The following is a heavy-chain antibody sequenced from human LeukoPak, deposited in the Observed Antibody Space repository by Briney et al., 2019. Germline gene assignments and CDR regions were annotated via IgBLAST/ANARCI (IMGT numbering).Heavy chain of an antibody. CDR1: GFTFSSYT. J-gene: IGHJ4*02. CDR2: ISGTGGTK. D-gene: IGHD3-10*01. V-gene: IGHV3-48*02. CDR3: ATEGRSYSPGY. Sequence: GGSLRLSCAASGFTFSSYTMNWVRQAPGKGLEWVSCISGTGGTKYYADSVKGRFTISRDNAKNPLYLQMNSLRDEDTAVYYCATEGRSYSPGYWGQGTLVTVSS.